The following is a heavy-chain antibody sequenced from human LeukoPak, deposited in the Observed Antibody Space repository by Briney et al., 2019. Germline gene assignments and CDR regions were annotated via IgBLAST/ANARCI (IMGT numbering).Heavy chain of an antibody. CDR2: IYYSGST. D-gene: IGHD3-16*02. V-gene: IGHV4-59*01. Sequence: SETLSLTCTVSGGSISSYYWSWIRQPPGKGLEWIGYIYYSGSTNYNPPLKSRVTISVDTSKNQFSLKLSSVTAADTAVYYCARGLYDYVWGSYRSGGYYFDYWGQGTLVTVSS. CDR3: ARGLYDYVWGSYRSGGYYFDY. CDR1: GGSISSYY. J-gene: IGHJ4*02.